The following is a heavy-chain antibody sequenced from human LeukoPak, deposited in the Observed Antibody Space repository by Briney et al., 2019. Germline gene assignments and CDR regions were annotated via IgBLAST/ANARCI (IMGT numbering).Heavy chain of an antibody. D-gene: IGHD3-3*01. J-gene: IGHJ6*03. CDR3: ARGGSTIFGVVRYYYYYMDV. Sequence: ASVKVSCKASGYTFTGYYMHWVRQAPGQGLEWMGWINPNSGGTNYAQKFQGRVTMTRDTSISTAYMELSRLRSDDTAVYYCARGGSTIFGVVRYYYYYMDVWGKGTTVTVSS. V-gene: IGHV1-2*02. CDR1: GYTFTGYY. CDR2: INPNSGGT.